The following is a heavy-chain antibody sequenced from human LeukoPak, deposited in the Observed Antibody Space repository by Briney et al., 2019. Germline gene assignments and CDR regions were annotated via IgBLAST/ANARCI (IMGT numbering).Heavy chain of an antibody. J-gene: IGHJ4*02. CDR2: IYYSGST. Sequence: SETLSLTCTVSGGSISSSSYYWGWIRQPPGKGLEWIGSIYYSGSTYYNPSLKSRVTISVDTSKNQFSLKLSSVTAADTAVYYCARGYGSGSYFWYFDHWGQGTLVTVSS. CDR3: ARGYGSGSYFWYFDH. D-gene: IGHD3-10*01. CDR1: GGSISSSSYY. V-gene: IGHV4-39*07.